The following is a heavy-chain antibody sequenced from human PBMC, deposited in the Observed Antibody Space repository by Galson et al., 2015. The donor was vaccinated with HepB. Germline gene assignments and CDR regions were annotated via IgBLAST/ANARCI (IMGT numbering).Heavy chain of an antibody. CDR2: IIPMLGTA. CDR3: ARVNTMVREAFGI. J-gene: IGHJ3*02. V-gene: IGHV1-69*13. D-gene: IGHD3-10*01. Sequence: SVKVSCKASGYTFTSYDINWVRQAPGQGLEWMGGIIPMLGTANYAQKFQGRVRITADGSTSTAYMELSTLRSEDTAVYYCARVNTMVREAFGIWGQGTMVTVSS. CDR1: GYTFTSYD.